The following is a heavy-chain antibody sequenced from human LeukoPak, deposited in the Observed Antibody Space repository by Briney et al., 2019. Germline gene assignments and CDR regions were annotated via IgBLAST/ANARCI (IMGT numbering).Heavy chain of an antibody. V-gene: IGHV1-18*01. CDR3: ARATITMVRGVSGFDY. CDR1: GYTFTSYG. Sequence: ASVKVSCKASGYTFTSYGISWVRQAPGQGLEWTGWISAYNGNTNYAQKLQGRVTMTTDTSTSTAYMELRSLRSDDTAVYYCARATITMVRGVSGFDYWGQGTLVTVSS. CDR2: ISAYNGNT. D-gene: IGHD3-10*01. J-gene: IGHJ4*02.